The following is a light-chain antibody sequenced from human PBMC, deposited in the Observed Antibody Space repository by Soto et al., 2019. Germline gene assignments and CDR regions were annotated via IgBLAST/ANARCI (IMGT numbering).Light chain of an antibody. Sequence: EIVLTQSPATLSLSPGERATLSCRASQSVSSYLAWYQQKPGQAPRLLIYDASNRATGIPARFSGSGSGTDFTLTISSLEPEDFAVYYCQQRSTWSGLTFGGGTKVEIK. J-gene: IGKJ4*01. V-gene: IGKV3-11*01. CDR3: QQRSTWSGLT. CDR1: QSVSSY. CDR2: DAS.